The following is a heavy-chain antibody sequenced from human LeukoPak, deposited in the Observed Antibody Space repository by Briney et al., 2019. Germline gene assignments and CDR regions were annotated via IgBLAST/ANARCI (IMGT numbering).Heavy chain of an antibody. CDR3: ARVGEYQLLEYYFDY. J-gene: IGHJ4*02. V-gene: IGHV1-46*01. D-gene: IGHD2-2*01. Sequence: ASVKVSCKASGYTFTSYYMHWVRQAPGQGLERMGIINPSGGSTSYAQKFQGRVTMTTDTSTSTAYMELRSLRSDDTAVYYCARVGEYQLLEYYFDYWGQGTLVTVSS. CDR2: INPSGGST. CDR1: GYTFTSYY.